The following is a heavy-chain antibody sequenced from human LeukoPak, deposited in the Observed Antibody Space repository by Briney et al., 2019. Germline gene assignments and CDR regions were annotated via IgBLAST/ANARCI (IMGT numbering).Heavy chain of an antibody. CDR2: INPNSGGT. Sequence: ASVKVSCKASGYTFTGYSVHWVRQAPGQGLEWMGWINPNSGGTKYALKFQGRVTMTRDTSISTAYMELSRLTSDDTAVYYCARDLSIAAPGTDFDYRGQGTLVTVSS. CDR1: GYTFTGYS. V-gene: IGHV1-2*02. D-gene: IGHD6-13*01. J-gene: IGHJ4*02. CDR3: ARDLSIAAPGTDFDY.